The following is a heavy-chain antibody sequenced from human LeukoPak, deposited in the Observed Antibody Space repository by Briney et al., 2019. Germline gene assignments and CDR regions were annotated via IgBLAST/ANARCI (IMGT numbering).Heavy chain of an antibody. V-gene: IGHV4-4*07. D-gene: IGHD6-19*01. CDR2: IYTSGST. CDR1: GASISSYY. CDR3: ARYSSGWPVYYYYMDV. J-gene: IGHJ6*03. Sequence: SETLSLTCTVSGASISSYYWSWIRQPAGKGLEWIGRIYTSGSTTYNPSLKSRVTLSLDTSKNQFSLKLSSVTAADTAVYYCARYSSGWPVYYYYMDVWGKGTTVTVSS.